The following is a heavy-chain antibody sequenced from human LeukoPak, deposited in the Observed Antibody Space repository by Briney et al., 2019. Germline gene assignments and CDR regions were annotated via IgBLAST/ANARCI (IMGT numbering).Heavy chain of an antibody. CDR1: GGSISSGSYY. J-gene: IGHJ5*02. CDR3: ARGGDGYVNWFDP. D-gene: IGHD5-24*01. CDR2: IHYSGST. Sequence: RASETLSLTCTVSGGSISSGSYYCSLIRQHPGKGLEWIGYIHYSGSTYYNPSLKSRVTISVDTSKNQFSLKLSSVTAADTAVYYCARGGDGYVNWFDPWGQGTLVSVSS. V-gene: IGHV4-31*03.